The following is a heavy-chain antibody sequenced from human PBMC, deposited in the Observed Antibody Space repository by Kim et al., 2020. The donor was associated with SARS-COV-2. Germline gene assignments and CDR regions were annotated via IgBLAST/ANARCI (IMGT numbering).Heavy chain of an antibody. J-gene: IGHJ6*02. CDR2: ICGSGGST. CDR1: GFTFSSYA. V-gene: IGHV3-23*01. D-gene: IGHD3-10*01. Sequence: GGSLRLSCAASGFTFSSYAMSWVRQAPGKGLEWVSAICGSGGSTYYADSVKGRFTISRDNSKNTLYLQMNSLRAEDTAVYYCAKVWFGALLGGMDVWGQGTTVTVS. CDR3: AKVWFGALLGGMDV.